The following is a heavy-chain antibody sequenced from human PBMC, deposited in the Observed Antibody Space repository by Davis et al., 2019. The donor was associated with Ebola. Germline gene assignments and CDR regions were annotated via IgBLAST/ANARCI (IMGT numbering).Heavy chain of an antibody. CDR3: ARGPYCSSTSCYTGTNWFDP. J-gene: IGHJ5*02. CDR1: GGSISSYY. Sequence: MPSDTLSLTCTVSGGSISSYYWSWIRQPPGKGLEWIGYIYYSGSTNYNPSLKSRVTISVDTSKNQFSLKLSSVTAADTAVYYCARGPYCSSTSCYTGTNWFDPWGQGTLVTVSS. CDR2: IYYSGST. V-gene: IGHV4-59*01. D-gene: IGHD2-2*02.